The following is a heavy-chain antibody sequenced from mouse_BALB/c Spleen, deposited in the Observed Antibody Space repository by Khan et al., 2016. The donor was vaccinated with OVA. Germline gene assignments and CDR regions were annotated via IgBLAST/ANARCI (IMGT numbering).Heavy chain of an antibody. J-gene: IGHJ3*01. CDR3: RRRGRNCIFVY. Sequence: QMQLEESGAELAKPGASVKMSCKASGYTFTTYWMHWIKQRPGQGLEWIGYINPSTSYTEYNQKFKDKATLTADTSSSTAYMQLSSLTSEDSAIYCYRRRGRNCIFVYWGQGTLVTVST. V-gene: IGHV1-7*01. CDR1: GYTFTTYW. CDR2: INPSTSYT.